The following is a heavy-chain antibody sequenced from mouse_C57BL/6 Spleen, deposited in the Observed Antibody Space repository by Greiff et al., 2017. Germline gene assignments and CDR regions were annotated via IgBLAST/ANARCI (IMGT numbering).Heavy chain of an antibody. CDR3: TRGFPITTVVPYAMDY. CDR2: ISSGGDYI. CDR1: GFTFSSYA. D-gene: IGHD1-1*01. J-gene: IGHJ4*01. Sequence: EVMLVESGEGLVKPGGSLKFSCAASGFTFSSYAMSWVRQTPETRLEWVAYISSGGDYIYYADTLKGRFTISRDNARNTLYLQMSSLKSEDTAMYYCTRGFPITTVVPYAMDYWGQGTSVTVSS. V-gene: IGHV5-9-1*02.